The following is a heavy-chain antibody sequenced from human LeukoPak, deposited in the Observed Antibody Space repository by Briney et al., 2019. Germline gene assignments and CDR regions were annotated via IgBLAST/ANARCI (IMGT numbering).Heavy chain of an antibody. D-gene: IGHD2-15*01. CDR3: ARDSPRGYCSGGSCYAWFDP. CDR1: GFTFNTYA. J-gene: IGHJ5*02. V-gene: IGHV3-33*01. Sequence: PGGSLRLSCAASGFTFNTYAMHWVRQAPGKGLEWVAIIWYDGSDKYYADSVRGRFGISRDNSKNTLYLQMNSLRAEDTAVYYCARDSPRGYCSGGSCYAWFDPWGRGTLVAVSS. CDR2: IWYDGSDK.